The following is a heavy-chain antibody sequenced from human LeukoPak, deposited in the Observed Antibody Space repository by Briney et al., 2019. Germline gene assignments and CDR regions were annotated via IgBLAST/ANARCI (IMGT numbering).Heavy chain of an antibody. J-gene: IGHJ4*02. CDR1: DGSISSYY. D-gene: IGHD1-26*01. CDR3: ARLGSYSDH. CDR2: IHSSGST. Sequence: SETLSLTCSVSDGSISSYYWSWIRQPPGKGLEWIGYIHSSGSTHYNPSLKSRVTTSLVTSKNQCSLKLSSVTAADTAVYYCARLGSYSDHWGQGTLVTVSS. V-gene: IGHV4-4*09.